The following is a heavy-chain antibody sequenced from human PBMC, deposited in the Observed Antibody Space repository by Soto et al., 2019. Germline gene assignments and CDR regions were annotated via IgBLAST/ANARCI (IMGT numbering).Heavy chain of an antibody. Sequence: XATLSLTCAASGGSLTDFYWSWIRQPPGKGLEWIGEIDHSGTANYNPSLESRVTISVDTSKNQISLEVNSVTAADTAVYYCARGVYYFGSGRFDPWGQGTLVTVSS. CDR2: IDHSGTA. CDR1: GGSLTDFY. CDR3: ARGVYYFGSGRFDP. D-gene: IGHD3-10*01. V-gene: IGHV4-34*01. J-gene: IGHJ5*02.